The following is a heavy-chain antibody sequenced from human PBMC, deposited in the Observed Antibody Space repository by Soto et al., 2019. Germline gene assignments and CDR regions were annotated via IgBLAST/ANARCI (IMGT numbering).Heavy chain of an antibody. CDR1: GGTFSSYA. V-gene: IGHV1-69*13. J-gene: IGHJ4*02. Sequence: SVKVSCKASGGTFSSYAISWVRQAPGQGLEWMGGIIPIFGTANYAQKFQGRVTITADESTSTAYMELSSLRSEDTAVYYCARGAPYCSGGSCYPHYFDYWGQGTLVTVSS. CDR2: IIPIFGTA. D-gene: IGHD2-15*01. CDR3: ARGAPYCSGGSCYPHYFDY.